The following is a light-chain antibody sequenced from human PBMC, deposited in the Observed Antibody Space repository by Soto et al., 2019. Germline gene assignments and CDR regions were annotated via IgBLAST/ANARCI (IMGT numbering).Light chain of an antibody. CDR2: GAS. J-gene: IGKJ1*01. Sequence: EIVLTQSPATLSVSPGERATLSCRASHSVSSNLAWYQQRPGQAPRLLIYGASNRATGIPDRFSGSGSGTDSTLTISSLQSEDFAIYYCQQYNSWSPWPFGQGTKVDIK. V-gene: IGKV3-15*01. CDR1: HSVSSN. CDR3: QQYNSWSPWP.